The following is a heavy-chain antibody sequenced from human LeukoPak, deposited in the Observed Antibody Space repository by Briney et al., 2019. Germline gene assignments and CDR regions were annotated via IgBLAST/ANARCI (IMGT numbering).Heavy chain of an antibody. CDR2: INPNSGGT. D-gene: IGHD3-10*01. CDR1: GYTFTGYY. J-gene: IGHJ6*03. Sequence: GASVKVSCKASGYTFTGYYMHWVRQAPGQGLEWMGWINPNSGGTNYAQKFQGRVTMTRDTSISTAYMELSRLRSDDTAVCYCARDRGGSGSWYYYYYMDVWGKGTTVTVSS. V-gene: IGHV1-2*02. CDR3: ARDRGGSGSWYYYYYMDV.